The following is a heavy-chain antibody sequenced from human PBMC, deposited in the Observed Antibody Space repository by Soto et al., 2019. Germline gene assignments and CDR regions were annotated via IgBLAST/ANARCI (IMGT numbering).Heavy chain of an antibody. CDR1: GYSFSTYY. D-gene: IGHD4-4*01. J-gene: IGHJ5*02. CDR3: ARIYSGNSFVFVP. CDR2: ISYSGSI. Sequence: QVQLQGSGPGLVKPSETLSLTCTVSGYSFSTYYWSWIRQPPGKGLEWIGHISYSGSIKYNPSLKSRVTVTVDTAKNQFSLSLSLVTAADTAVYYCARIYSGNSFVFVPWGQRTLVTVSS. V-gene: IGHV4-59*08.